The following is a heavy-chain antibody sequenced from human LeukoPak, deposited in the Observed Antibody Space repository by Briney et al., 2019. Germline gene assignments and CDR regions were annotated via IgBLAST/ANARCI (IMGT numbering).Heavy chain of an antibody. CDR2: IRYDGSNK. V-gene: IGHV3-30*02. Sequence: QSGGSLRLSCAASGFTFSSYGMHWVRQAPGKGLEWVAFIRYDGSNKYYADSVKGRFTISRDNSKNTLYLQMNSLESEDTAVYYCAKDRWGAVASFDYWGQGTLVTVSS. CDR1: GFTFSSYG. J-gene: IGHJ4*02. D-gene: IGHD6-19*01. CDR3: AKDRWGAVASFDY.